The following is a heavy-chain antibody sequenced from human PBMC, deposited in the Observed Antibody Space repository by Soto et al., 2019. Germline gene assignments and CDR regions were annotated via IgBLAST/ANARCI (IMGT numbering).Heavy chain of an antibody. D-gene: IGHD3-22*01. CDR2: ISYSGNT. CDR3: AKASDDSGYFPFDY. Sequence: SETLSLTCTVSGGSISTYYWNWIRQPPGKGLEWIGYISYSGNTNYNPSLKSRVTISGDTSKNQFSLKVTSVTAADSAVYYCAKASDDSGYFPFDYWGEGTLVTVSS. J-gene: IGHJ4*02. CDR1: GGSISTYY. V-gene: IGHV4-59*01.